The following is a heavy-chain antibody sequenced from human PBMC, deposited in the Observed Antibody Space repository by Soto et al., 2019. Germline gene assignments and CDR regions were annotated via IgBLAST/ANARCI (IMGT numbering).Heavy chain of an antibody. CDR1: GVSISRYY. Sequence: PSETLSLTCNVSGVSISRYYWNWMRQPPGKGLEWLGYVYSDGSTNYNPSLRSRVTISVDPARRQFSLKLKSVSPADTAIYYCATISASRSFDYWGQGALVTVSS. CDR3: ATISASRSFDY. D-gene: IGHD3-3*02. CDR2: VYSDGST. V-gene: IGHV4-59*01. J-gene: IGHJ4*02.